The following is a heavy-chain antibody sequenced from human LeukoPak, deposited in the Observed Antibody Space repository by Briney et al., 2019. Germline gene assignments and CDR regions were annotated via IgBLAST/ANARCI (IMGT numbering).Heavy chain of an antibody. Sequence: ASVKVSCKASGYTFTSFYMHWVRQAPGPGLEWMGIINPSGGSANYAQKFQGRVTMTRDMSTSTVYMELGSLKSEDTAVYYCAREMSVLAARPVGPDYWGQGTLVTVSS. CDR3: AREMSVLAARPVGPDY. CDR2: INPSGGSA. V-gene: IGHV1-46*01. CDR1: GYTFTSFY. J-gene: IGHJ4*02. D-gene: IGHD6-6*01.